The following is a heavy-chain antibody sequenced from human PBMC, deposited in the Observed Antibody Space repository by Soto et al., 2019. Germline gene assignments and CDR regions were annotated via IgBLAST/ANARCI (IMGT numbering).Heavy chain of an antibody. V-gene: IGHV3-23*01. J-gene: IGHJ4*02. CDR3: AKDRDDFWSGYSDY. CDR1: GFTFSSYA. CDR2: ISGSGGST. D-gene: IGHD3-3*01. Sequence: RLSCAASGFTFSSYAMSWVRQAPGKGLEWVSAISGSGGSTYYADSVKGRFTISRDNSKNTLYLQMNSLRAEDTAVYYCAKDRDDFWSGYSDYWGQGTLVTVSS.